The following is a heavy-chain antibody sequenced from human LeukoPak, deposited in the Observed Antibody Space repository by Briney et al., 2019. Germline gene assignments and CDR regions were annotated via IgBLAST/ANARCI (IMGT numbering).Heavy chain of an antibody. CDR3: ARDGLSGYDNYYYYMDV. CDR1: GYTFTSYG. V-gene: IGHV1-18*01. Sequence: ASVKVSCKASGYTFTSYGISWVRQAPGQGLEWMGWISAYNGNTNYAQKLQGRVTMTTDTSTSTAYMELSRLRSDDTAVYYCARDGLSGYDNYYYYMDVWGKGTTVTISS. D-gene: IGHD5-12*01. J-gene: IGHJ6*03. CDR2: ISAYNGNT.